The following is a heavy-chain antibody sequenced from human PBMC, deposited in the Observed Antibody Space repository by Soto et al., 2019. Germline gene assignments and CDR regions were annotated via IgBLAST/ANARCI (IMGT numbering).Heavy chain of an antibody. CDR1: GFTFSSYA. Sequence: GGSLRLSCSASGFTFSSYAMHWVRQAPGKGLEYVSAISSNGGSTYYADSVKGRFTISRDNSKNTLYLQMSSLRAEDTAVYYCVKKGSSWYGYYYYYYMDVWGKGTTVTVSS. J-gene: IGHJ6*03. V-gene: IGHV3-64D*09. D-gene: IGHD6-13*01. CDR2: ISSNGGST. CDR3: VKKGSSWYGYYYYYYMDV.